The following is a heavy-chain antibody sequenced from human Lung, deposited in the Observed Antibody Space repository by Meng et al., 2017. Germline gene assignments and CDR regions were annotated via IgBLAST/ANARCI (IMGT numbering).Heavy chain of an antibody. CDR3: ARDEDISAAGKLFGDY. CDR2: INPKSGDT. J-gene: IGHJ4*02. D-gene: IGHD6-25*01. Sequence: QVGPVKSGAEVKKPGASVKVSCKPSGYNFPDYYIHWVRRAPGQGLEWMGRINPKSGDTHYAQKFQARVTMTGDTSISTAYMELSGLRSDDTAMYYCARDEDISAAGKLFGDYWGQGTLVTVSS. CDR1: GYNFPDYY. V-gene: IGHV1-2*06.